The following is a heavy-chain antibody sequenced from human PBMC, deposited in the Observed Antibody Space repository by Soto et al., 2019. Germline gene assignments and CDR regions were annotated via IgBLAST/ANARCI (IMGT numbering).Heavy chain of an antibody. CDR3: ATVRWELHDAFDI. CDR1: GGSISTGGYY. D-gene: IGHD1-26*01. V-gene: IGHV4-31*03. CDR2: IYHSGMT. Sequence: QVQLQESGPGLVKPSQTLSLTCTVSGGSISTGGYYWSWIRQHPGRGLEWIGYIYHSGMTFSNPSLQRRVAISIDTSKNKSSLKLSSVTAADTAVYYCATVRWELHDAFDIWGQGTMVSVSS. J-gene: IGHJ3*02.